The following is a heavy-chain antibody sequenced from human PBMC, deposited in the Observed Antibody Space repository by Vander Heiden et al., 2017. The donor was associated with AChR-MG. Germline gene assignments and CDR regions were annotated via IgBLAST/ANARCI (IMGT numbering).Heavy chain of an antibody. V-gene: IGHV2-5*02. CDR3: AHRARRARSSYYDSSGYYGDY. CDR1: GFSLSPSGVG. J-gene: IGHJ4*02. D-gene: IGHD3-22*01. CDR2: IYWDEDK. Sequence: QITLKESGPTLVKPTQTLTLTCPFSGFSLSPSGVGVGWIRQPPGKALEWLALIYWDEDKRYSPSLKSRLTITKDTSKNQVVLTMTNMDPVDTATYYCAHRARRARSSYYDSSGYYGDYWGQGTLVTVSS.